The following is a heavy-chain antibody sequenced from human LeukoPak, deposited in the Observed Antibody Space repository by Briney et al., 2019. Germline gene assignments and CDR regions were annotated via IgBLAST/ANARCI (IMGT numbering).Heavy chain of an antibody. CDR3: ARVRQWLDFDI. Sequence: PSETLSLTCAVYGGSFSGYYWSWIRQPPGRGLEWIGEINHSGSTNYNPSLKSRVTISVDTSKNQFSLKLSSVTAADTAVYYCARVRQWLDFDIWGQGTMVTVSS. V-gene: IGHV4-34*01. CDR1: GGSFSGYY. CDR2: INHSGST. J-gene: IGHJ3*02. D-gene: IGHD6-19*01.